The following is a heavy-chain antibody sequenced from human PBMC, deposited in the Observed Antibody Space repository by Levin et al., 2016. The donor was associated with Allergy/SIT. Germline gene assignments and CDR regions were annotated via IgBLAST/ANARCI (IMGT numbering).Heavy chain of an antibody. CDR3: ARGTYYDSRGNDY. D-gene: IGHD3-22*01. CDR2: IYYSGST. J-gene: IGHJ4*02. Sequence: WIRQPPGKGLEWIGYIYYSGSTYYNPSLKSRVTISVDTSKNQFSLKLSSVTAADTAVYYCARGTYYDSRGNDYWGQGTLVTVSS. V-gene: IGHV4-31*02.